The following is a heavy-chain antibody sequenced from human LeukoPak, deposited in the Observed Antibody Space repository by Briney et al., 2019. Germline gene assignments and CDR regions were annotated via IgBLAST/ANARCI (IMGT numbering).Heavy chain of an antibody. CDR3: ARGTVDTAIDT. CDR1: GGFISSFY. J-gene: IGHJ4*02. CDR2: VYYSGTT. D-gene: IGHD5-18*01. V-gene: IGHV4-59*08. Sequence: SETLSLTCTVSGGFISSFYCSWIRQPPGKGLEWVGYVYYSGTTNYNPSLKSRVTISSDTSKNQFSLRLSSVPAADTAVYYCARGTVDTAIDTWGQGALVTVSS.